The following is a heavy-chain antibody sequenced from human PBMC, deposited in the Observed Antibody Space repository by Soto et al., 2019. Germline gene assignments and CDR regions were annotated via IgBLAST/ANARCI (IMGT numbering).Heavy chain of an antibody. CDR3: ARHLRGVIDLFDY. D-gene: IGHD3-10*01. V-gene: IGHV1-69*13. CDR1: GGTFSSYA. CDR2: IIPIFGTA. J-gene: IGHJ4*02. Sequence: ASVKVSCKASGGTFSSYAISWVRQAPGQGLEWMGGIIPIFGTANYAQKFQGRVTITADESTSTAYMELSSLRSDDTAVYYCARHLRGVIDLFDYWGQGTLVTVSS.